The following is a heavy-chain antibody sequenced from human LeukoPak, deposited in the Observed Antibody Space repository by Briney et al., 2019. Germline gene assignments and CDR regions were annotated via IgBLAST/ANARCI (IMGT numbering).Heavy chain of an antibody. D-gene: IGHD1-14*01. Sequence: PGGSLRLSCAASGFSFSTYWMSWVRQAPGKGLEWVANIKEDGSETYYVDSLRGRFTISRDNVKNSLYLQINSLRAEDTAVYYCGRDSFETDIDYRGQGTLVTVSS. J-gene: IGHJ4*02. CDR2: IKEDGSET. CDR3: GRDSFETDIDY. CDR1: GFSFSTYW. V-gene: IGHV3-7*01.